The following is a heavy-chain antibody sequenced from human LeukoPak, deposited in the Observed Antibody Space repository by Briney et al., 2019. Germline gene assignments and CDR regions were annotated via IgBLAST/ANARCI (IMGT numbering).Heavy chain of an antibody. CDR2: IGGDGGTT. CDR1: GFTLSTYD. V-gene: IGHV3-23*01. CDR3: AKTIPYWYFDL. D-gene: IGHD5-24*01. J-gene: IGHJ2*01. Sequence: GGSLRLSCAASGFTLSTYDMSWVRQAPTKGLEWVSAIGGDGGTTYADSVKGRFTISRDNSMNTLYLQMNSLRAEDTAIYYCAKTIPYWYFDLWGHGTLVTVSS.